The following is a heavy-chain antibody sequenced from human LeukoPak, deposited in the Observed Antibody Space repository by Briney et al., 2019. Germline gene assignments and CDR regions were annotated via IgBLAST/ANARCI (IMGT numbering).Heavy chain of an antibody. V-gene: IGHV4-39*01. D-gene: IGHD5-18*01. CDR3: ARREAGYSSGFDY. Sequence: SETLSLTCTVSGGSISSSSYYWGWIRQPPGKGLEWTGNFYYSGTTYYNPSLKSRVTISVDTSKNQFSLKLSSVTAADTAVYYCARREAGYSSGFDYWGQGTLVTVSS. CDR2: FYYSGTT. J-gene: IGHJ4*02. CDR1: GGSISSSSYY.